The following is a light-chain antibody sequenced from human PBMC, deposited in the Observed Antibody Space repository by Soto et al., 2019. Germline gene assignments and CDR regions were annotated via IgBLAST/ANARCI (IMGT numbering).Light chain of an antibody. CDR3: QQADIFQLT. Sequence: DIQMTQFPSSVSASVGDRVTITCRASQPLGAWLAWYRQKPGKAPKLLIYATSTLESGVPSRFSGSGSGTEFTLTISSLQPEDFATYYCQQADIFQLTFGGGTRVEIK. CDR2: ATS. CDR1: QPLGAW. V-gene: IGKV1-12*01. J-gene: IGKJ4*01.